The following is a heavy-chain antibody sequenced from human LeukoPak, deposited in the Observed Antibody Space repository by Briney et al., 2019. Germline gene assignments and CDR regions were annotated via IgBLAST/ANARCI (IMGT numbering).Heavy chain of an antibody. CDR2: IYYSGTT. CDR1: GGSITSYY. D-gene: IGHD6-13*01. V-gene: IGHV4-59*12. Sequence: SETLSLTCTVSGGSITSYYWSWIRQPPGKGLEWIGYIYYSGTTNNHPSLKSRVTISVKKPKNQFSLNLSAVDATEPRVVSCARVASSWYFNDPWGQGTLVTVSS. J-gene: IGHJ5*02. CDR3: ARVASSWYFNDP.